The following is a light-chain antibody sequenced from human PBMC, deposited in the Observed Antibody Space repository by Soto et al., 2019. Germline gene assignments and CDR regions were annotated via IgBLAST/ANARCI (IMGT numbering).Light chain of an antibody. Sequence: QSVLTQPASVSGSPGQSITISCTGTSSDVGSYNLVSWYQQHPGKAPKLMIYEGSKRPSGVSNRFSGSKSGNTASLTISGLQAEDEADYYCCSYAGSRRVFGGGTKLTVL. V-gene: IGLV2-23*01. J-gene: IGLJ2*01. CDR3: CSYAGSRRV. CDR2: EGS. CDR1: SSDVGSYNL.